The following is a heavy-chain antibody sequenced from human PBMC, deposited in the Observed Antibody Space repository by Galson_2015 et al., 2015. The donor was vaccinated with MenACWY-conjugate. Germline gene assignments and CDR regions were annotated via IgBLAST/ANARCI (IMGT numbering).Heavy chain of an antibody. CDR1: GFAFSGHS. V-gene: IGHV3-64D*08. D-gene: IGHD6-25*01. J-gene: IGHJ4*02. Sequence: SLRLSCTASGFAFSGHSLHWVRQAPGKGLEYLSGISSSGTTPYYAESVRGRSTISRDNSKNTLYLQITSLRVEDTAVYFCVKTDKDVSTGYWGYFDSWGQGTLVTASS. CDR3: VKTDKDVSTGYWGYFDS. CDR2: ISSSGTTP.